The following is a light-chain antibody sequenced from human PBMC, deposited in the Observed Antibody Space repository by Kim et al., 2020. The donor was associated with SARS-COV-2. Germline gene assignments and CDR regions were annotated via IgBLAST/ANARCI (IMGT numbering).Light chain of an antibody. CDR1: YLEKRY. CDR3: QTWDSNIGGV. J-gene: IGLJ2*01. CDR2: EDK. V-gene: IGLV3-1*01. Sequence: VSPGQTASITCCGDYLEKRYDSWYKKRPGQPPLLVMYEDKKRTTGIPGRFSGSSSGNTATLTISGTQAMDEADYFCQTWDSNIGGVFGGGTKVTVL.